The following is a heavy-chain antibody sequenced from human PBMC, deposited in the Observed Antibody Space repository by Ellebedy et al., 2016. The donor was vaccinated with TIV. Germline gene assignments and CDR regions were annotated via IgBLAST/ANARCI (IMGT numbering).Heavy chain of an antibody. D-gene: IGHD5-18*01. CDR2: VWYDGSTQ. V-gene: IGHV3-33*01. Sequence: GGSLRLXXAASGFTFSSYGMHWVRQAPGKGLEWVALVWYDGSTQYYADSVQGRFTISRDNSKNTMYLQMNSLRAEDTAVYYCARDLEAMVTFAFDIWGQGTMVTVSS. CDR1: GFTFSSYG. J-gene: IGHJ3*02. CDR3: ARDLEAMVTFAFDI.